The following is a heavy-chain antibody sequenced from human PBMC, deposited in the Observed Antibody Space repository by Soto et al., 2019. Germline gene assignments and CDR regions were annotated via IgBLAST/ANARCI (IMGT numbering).Heavy chain of an antibody. J-gene: IGHJ5*02. CDR2: IYPGDSDT. D-gene: IGHD2-2*01. CDR3: ARGSPYCSSKSCYKHNWFDP. CDR1: GYSFTSYW. Sequence: GESLKISCKGSGYSFTSYWIGWVRQMPGKGLEWMGIIYPGDSDTRYSPSFQGQVTISADKSISTAYLQWSSLKASDTAMYYCARGSPYCSSKSCYKHNWFDPWGQGTLVTVYS. V-gene: IGHV5-51*01.